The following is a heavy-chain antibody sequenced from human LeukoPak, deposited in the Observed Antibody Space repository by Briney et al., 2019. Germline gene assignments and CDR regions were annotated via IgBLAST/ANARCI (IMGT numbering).Heavy chain of an antibody. D-gene: IGHD3-22*01. CDR1: AYTFTVYY. J-gene: IGHJ4*02. CDR3: ARPSQVQWLHV. CDR2: INTNSGGT. V-gene: IGHV1-2*02. Sequence: ASVTVSFTASAYTFTVYYMHWVRQAPEQGHEWMGWINTNSGGTNYAQNFQGSVTMTRDTSISTAYMELSRLRSDDTAVYYCARPSQVQWLHVWGQGTLVTVSS.